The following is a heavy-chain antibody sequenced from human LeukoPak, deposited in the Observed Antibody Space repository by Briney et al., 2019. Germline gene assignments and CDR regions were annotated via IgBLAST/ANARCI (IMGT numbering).Heavy chain of an antibody. J-gene: IGHJ4*02. Sequence: GGSLRLSCAASGFTFSSYSMNWVRQAPGKGLECVSSISSSSSYIYYADSVKGRFTISRDNAKNSLYLQMNSLRAEDTAVYYCARAGIAVAGIDYWGQGTLVTVSS. CDR2: ISSSSSYI. V-gene: IGHV3-21*01. CDR1: GFTFSSYS. CDR3: ARAGIAVAGIDY. D-gene: IGHD6-19*01.